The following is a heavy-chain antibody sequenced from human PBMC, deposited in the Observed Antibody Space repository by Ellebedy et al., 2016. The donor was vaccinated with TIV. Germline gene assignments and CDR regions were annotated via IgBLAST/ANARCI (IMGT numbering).Heavy chain of an antibody. CDR3: ARVKARIQLWAEDAFDI. CDR1: GGSISSYY. D-gene: IGHD5-18*01. J-gene: IGHJ3*02. V-gene: IGHV4-4*07. CDR2: IYTSGST. Sequence: SETLSLTXTVSGGSISSYYWSWIRQPAGKGLEWIGRIYTSGSTNYNPSLKSRVTMSVDTSKNQFSLKLSSVTAADTAVYYCARVKARIQLWAEDAFDIWGQGTMVTVSS.